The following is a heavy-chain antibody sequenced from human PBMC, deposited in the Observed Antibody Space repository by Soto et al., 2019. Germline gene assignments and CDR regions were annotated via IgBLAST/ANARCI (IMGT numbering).Heavy chain of an antibody. CDR3: AKSIYCGGDCYPLLPSYYYYGMDV. CDR1: GFTFSSYG. CDR2: ISYDGSNK. Sequence: PVGSLRLSCAASGFTFSSYGMHWVRQAPGKGLEWVAVISYDGSNKYYADSVKGRFTISRDNSKNTLYLQMNSLRAEDTAVYYCAKSIYCGGDCYPLLPSYYYYGMDVWGQGTTVTVSS. J-gene: IGHJ6*02. V-gene: IGHV3-30*18. D-gene: IGHD2-21*02.